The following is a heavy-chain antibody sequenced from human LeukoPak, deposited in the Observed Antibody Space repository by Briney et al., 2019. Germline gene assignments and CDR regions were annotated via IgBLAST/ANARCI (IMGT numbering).Heavy chain of an antibody. V-gene: IGHV6-1*01. CDR1: GDSVSRNSIA. CDR3: ARGTGWPQFDC. Sequence: SQTLSLTCAISGDSVSRNSIAWNWIRRSPSRGLEWLGRTYYKSTWYNDYAVSMKSRITISPDTSKNQFSLQLNSVTPEDTAVYYRARGTGWPQFDCWGQGTLVTVSS. D-gene: IGHD6-19*01. CDR2: TYYKSTWYN. J-gene: IGHJ4*02.